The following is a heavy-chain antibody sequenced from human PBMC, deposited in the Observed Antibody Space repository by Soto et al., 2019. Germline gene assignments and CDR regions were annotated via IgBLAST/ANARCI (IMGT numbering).Heavy chain of an antibody. Sequence: SETLSLTCTVSGVSIISYYWSWIRQPPGKELEWIGFLYNSGSTNYNPSLKSRVTISGDTSNNQFSLKVTSVTAADTAVYYCARGTGIRGPSDYWGQGTLVTVSS. V-gene: IGHV4-59*13. CDR3: ARGTGIRGPSDY. CDR2: LYNSGST. J-gene: IGHJ4*02. D-gene: IGHD1-1*01. CDR1: GVSIISYY.